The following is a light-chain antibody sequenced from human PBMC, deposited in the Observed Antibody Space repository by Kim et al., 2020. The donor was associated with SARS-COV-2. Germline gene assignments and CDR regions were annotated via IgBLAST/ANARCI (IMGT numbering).Light chain of an antibody. J-gene: IGLJ2*01. CDR1: SSDVGGYNY. CDR2: DVS. Sequence: QSALTQPASVSGSPGQSITISCTGTSSDVGGYNYVSWYQQHPGKAPKLMIYDVSNRPSGVSNRFSGSKSGNTASLTISGLQAEDEADYYCSSYTSSVVVGGWTQLTVL. CDR3: SSYTSSVV. V-gene: IGLV2-14*03.